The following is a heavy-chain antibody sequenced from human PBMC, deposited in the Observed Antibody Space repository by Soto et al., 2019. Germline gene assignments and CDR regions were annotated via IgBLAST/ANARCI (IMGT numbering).Heavy chain of an antibody. CDR3: ARGFLAAAGYYFDY. CDR2: IYSGGST. CDR1: GFTVSSNY. V-gene: IGHV3-53*01. Sequence: GGSLRLSCAASGFTVSSNYMSWVRQAPGKGLEWVSVIYSGGSTYYADSVKGRFTISRDNSKNTLYLQMNSLRAEDTAVYYCARGFLAAAGYYFDYWGQGTLVTVSS. J-gene: IGHJ4*02. D-gene: IGHD6-13*01.